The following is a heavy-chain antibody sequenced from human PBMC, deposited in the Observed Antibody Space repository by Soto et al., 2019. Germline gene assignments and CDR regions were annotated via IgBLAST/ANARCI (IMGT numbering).Heavy chain of an antibody. CDR2: INPSGGST. D-gene: IGHD4-17*01. J-gene: IGHJ4*02. CDR3: ARGGQLYDYGDRFEY. Sequence: ASVKVSCKASGYTFTSYYMHWVRQAPGQGLEWMGIINPSGGSTSYAQKFQGRVTMTRDTSTSTVYMELSSLRSEDTAVYYCARGGQLYDYGDRFEYWGQGTLVTVSS. CDR1: GYTFTSYY. V-gene: IGHV1-46*01.